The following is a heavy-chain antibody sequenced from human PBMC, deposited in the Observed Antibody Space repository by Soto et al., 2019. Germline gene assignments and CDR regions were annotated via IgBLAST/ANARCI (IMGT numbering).Heavy chain of an antibody. CDR3: AHRPITFMASWFDP. Sequence: QITLKESGPTLVKPAQTLTLTCTFSGFSLSTSGVAVGWLRQPPGKAPEWLALVYWDDDKRYSPSLKSRLTITKDTSKTQVLLTMTNMEPVDTATYYCAHRPITFMASWFDPWGQGIPVTVSS. CDR1: GFSLSTSGVA. CDR2: VYWDDDK. V-gene: IGHV2-5*02. J-gene: IGHJ5*02. D-gene: IGHD3-16*01.